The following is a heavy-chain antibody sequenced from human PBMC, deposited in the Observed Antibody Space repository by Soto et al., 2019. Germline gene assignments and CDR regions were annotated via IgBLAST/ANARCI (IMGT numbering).Heavy chain of an antibody. CDR1: GFTFSSYA. CDR3: AKGLTMIVAPEFDP. CDR2: ISGSGGST. Sequence: GGSLSLSCAASGFTFSSYAMSWVRQAPGKGLEWVSAISGSGGSTYYADSVKGRFTISRDNSKNTLYLQMNSLRAEDTAVYYCAKGLTMIVAPEFDPWGQGTLVTVSS. J-gene: IGHJ5*02. V-gene: IGHV3-23*01. D-gene: IGHD3-22*01.